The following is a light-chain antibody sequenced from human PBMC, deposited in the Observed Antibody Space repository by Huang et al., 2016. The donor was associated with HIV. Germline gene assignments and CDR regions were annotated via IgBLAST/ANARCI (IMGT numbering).Light chain of an antibody. CDR2: AAS. CDR3: QHYYNTPLT. J-gene: IGKJ4*01. Sequence: DIQMTQSPSSLSASVGDRVTITCRASQGIANSLVWYQQKPGKAPKLLIYAASRLESGVPSRVSGSGDGTDFTLTISSLQPEDFATYYCQHYYNTPLTFGGGTKVDIK. V-gene: IGKV1-NL1*01. CDR1: QGIANS.